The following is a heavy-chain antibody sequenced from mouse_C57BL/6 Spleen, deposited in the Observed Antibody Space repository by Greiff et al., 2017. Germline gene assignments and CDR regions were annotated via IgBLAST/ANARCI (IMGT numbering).Heavy chain of an antibody. Sequence: VQLQQSGPELVKPGASVKISCKASGYAFSSSWMNWVKQRPGKGLEWIGRIYPGDGDTNYNGKFKGKATLTADKSSSTAYMQLSSLTSEDSAVYFCARSQWEGYFDYWGQGTTLTVSS. CDR3: ARSQWEGYFDY. CDR2: IYPGDGDT. D-gene: IGHD1-3*01. J-gene: IGHJ2*01. V-gene: IGHV1-82*01. CDR1: GYAFSSSW.